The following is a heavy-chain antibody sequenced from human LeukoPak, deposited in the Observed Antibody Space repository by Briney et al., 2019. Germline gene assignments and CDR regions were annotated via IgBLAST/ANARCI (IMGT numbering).Heavy chain of an antibody. V-gene: IGHV4-34*01. D-gene: IGHD3-10*01. CDR3: ARDGEMVRGAGDHTYNWFDP. CDR1: GGSFSGYY. Sequence: PSETLSLTCAVYGGSFSGYYWSWIRQPPGKGLEWIGEINHSGSTNYNPSLKSRVTISVDTSKNQFSLKLSSVTAADTAVYYCARDGEMVRGAGDHTYNWFDPWGQGTLVTVSS. CDR2: INHSGST. J-gene: IGHJ5*02.